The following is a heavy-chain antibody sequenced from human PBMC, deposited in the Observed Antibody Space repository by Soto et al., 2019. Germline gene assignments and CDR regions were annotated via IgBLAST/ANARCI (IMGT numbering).Heavy chain of an antibody. CDR1: GFTFSSYG. CDR3: AREGYAYGSPGHYFDY. D-gene: IGHD5-18*01. CDR2: IWYDGSNK. V-gene: IGHV3-33*01. J-gene: IGHJ4*02. Sequence: GSLGLSCEASGFTFSSYGMHWVRQAPGKGLEWVAVIWYDGSNKYYADSVKGRFTISRDNSKNTLYLQMNSLRAEDTAVYYFAREGYAYGSPGHYFDYWGQGTLVTVPS.